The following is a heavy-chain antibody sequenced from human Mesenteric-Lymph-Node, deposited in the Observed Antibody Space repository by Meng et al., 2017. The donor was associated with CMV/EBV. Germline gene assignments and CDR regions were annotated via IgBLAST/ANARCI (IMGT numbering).Heavy chain of an antibody. J-gene: IGHJ4*02. CDR3: ASRYCSGTSCSQFDY. V-gene: IGHV3-64*02. D-gene: IGHD2-2*01. CDR1: GGTGISYG. Sequence: CGGTGISYGSHLVCRVRGKPLEYVSAISCNGSSTDYADSVNSRFTISSDNSKNMLYLQMVSLRAEDMAVYYCASRYCSGTSCSQFDYWGQGTLVTVSS. CDR2: ISCNGSST.